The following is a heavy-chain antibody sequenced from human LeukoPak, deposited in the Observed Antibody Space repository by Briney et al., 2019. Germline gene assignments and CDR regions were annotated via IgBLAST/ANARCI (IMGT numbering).Heavy chain of an antibody. CDR2: IYYSGST. CDR1: GGSISSYY. Sequence: SETLSLTCTVSGGSISSYYWSWIRQPPGKGLEWIGYIYYSGSTNYNPSLKSRVTISVDTSKNQFSLKLSSVTAADTAVYYCARPRAGVAAATWYFDLWGRGTLVTVSS. CDR3: ARPRAGVAAATWYFDL. D-gene: IGHD6-13*01. V-gene: IGHV4-59*08. J-gene: IGHJ2*01.